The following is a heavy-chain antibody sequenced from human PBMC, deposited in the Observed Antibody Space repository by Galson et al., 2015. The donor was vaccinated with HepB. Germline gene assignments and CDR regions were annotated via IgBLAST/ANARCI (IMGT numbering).Heavy chain of an antibody. V-gene: IGHV3-30*18. CDR2: ISYDGSNK. J-gene: IGHJ4*02. CDR3: ANGAAGPHFDY. Sequence: SLRLSCAASGFTFSSYGMHWVRQAPGKGLEWVAVISYDGSNKYYADSVKGRFTISRDNSKNTLYLQMNSLRAEDTAVYYCANGAAGPHFDYWGQGTLVTVSS. D-gene: IGHD6-13*01. CDR1: GFTFSSYG.